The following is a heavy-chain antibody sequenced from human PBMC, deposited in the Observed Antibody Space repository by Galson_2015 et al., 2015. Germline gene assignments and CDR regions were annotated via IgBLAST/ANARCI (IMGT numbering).Heavy chain of an antibody. CDR3: ARVLDPNLPDYDILTGYLPFAPEPTTAGKN. Sequence: SVKVSCKASGYTFTSYGISWVRQAPGQGLEWMGWISAYNGNTNYAQKLQGRVTMTTDTSTSTAYMELRSLRSDDTAVYYCARVLDPNLPDYDILTGYLPFAPEPTTAGKNWGQGTLVTVSS. CDR2: ISAYNGNT. J-gene: IGHJ4*02. CDR1: GYTFTSYG. D-gene: IGHD3-9*01. V-gene: IGHV1-18*04.